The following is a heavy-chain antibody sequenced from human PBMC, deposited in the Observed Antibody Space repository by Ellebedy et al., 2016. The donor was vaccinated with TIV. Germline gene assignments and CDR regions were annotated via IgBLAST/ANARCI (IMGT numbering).Heavy chain of an antibody. CDR2: IKTEANTYAT. Sequence: PGGSLRLSCAASGFTFSGSAVDWVRQAYGKGLEWVGRIKTEANTYATAYSAPVKGRFILSRDDSKNTTYLQMNSLKTEDTAVYYCTIFGVVVHGLDVWGQGTTVTVSS. D-gene: IGHD3-3*01. V-gene: IGHV3-73*01. CDR1: GFTFSGSA. CDR3: TIFGVVVHGLDV. J-gene: IGHJ6*02.